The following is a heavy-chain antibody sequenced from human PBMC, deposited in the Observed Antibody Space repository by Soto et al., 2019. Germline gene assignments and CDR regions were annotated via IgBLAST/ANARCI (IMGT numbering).Heavy chain of an antibody. D-gene: IGHD3-22*01. Sequence: SETLSLTCAVYGGSFSGYYWSWIRQPPGKGLEWIGEINHSGSTNYNPSLKSRVTISVDMSKNQFSLKLSSVTAADTAVYYCARGGRKKMIKTPISYKIEYWCKGTLVTSPQ. J-gene: IGHJ4*02. CDR3: ARGGRKKMIKTPISYKIEY. V-gene: IGHV4-34*01. CDR2: INHSGST. CDR1: GGSFSGYY.